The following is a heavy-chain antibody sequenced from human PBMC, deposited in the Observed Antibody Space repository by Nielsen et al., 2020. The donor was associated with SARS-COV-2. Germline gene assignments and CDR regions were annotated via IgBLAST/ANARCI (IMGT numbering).Heavy chain of an antibody. Sequence: GGSLRLSCAASGFIFSSYAMHWVRQAPGKGLEWVAVISYDGSNKYYADSVKGRFTISRDNSKNTLYLQMNSLRAEDTAVYYCAKSAYSYGQGYFDYWGQGTLVTVSS. J-gene: IGHJ4*02. CDR1: GFIFSSYA. CDR2: ISYDGSNK. CDR3: AKSAYSYGQGYFDY. D-gene: IGHD5-18*01. V-gene: IGHV3-30-3*02.